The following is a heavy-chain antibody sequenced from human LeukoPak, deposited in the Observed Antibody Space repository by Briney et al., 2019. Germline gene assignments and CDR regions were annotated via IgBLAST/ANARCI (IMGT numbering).Heavy chain of an antibody. V-gene: IGHV3-53*01. CDR1: GFTVSSNY. Sequence: GGSLRLSCAASGFTVSSNYMSWVRQAPGKGLEWVSVIYSGGSTYYADSVKGRFTISRDNSKNTLYLQMSSLRAEDTAVYYCARARGGWYVFDYWGQGTLVTVSS. CDR2: IYSGGST. D-gene: IGHD6-19*01. J-gene: IGHJ4*02. CDR3: ARARGGWYVFDY.